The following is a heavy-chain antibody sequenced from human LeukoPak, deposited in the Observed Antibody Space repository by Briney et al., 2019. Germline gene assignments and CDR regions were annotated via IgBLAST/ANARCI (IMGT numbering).Heavy chain of an antibody. D-gene: IGHD1-14*01. CDR2: IYYSGST. V-gene: IGHV4-38-2*02. J-gene: IGHJ5*02. CDR1: GYSISSGHY. CDR3: ASLRTRYHWFDP. Sequence: SETLSLTCIVSGYSISSGHYWGWIRQSPGKGLEWIGSIYYSGSTYYNPSLKSRVTISVDTSKNQFSLKLSSVTAADTAAYYCASLRTRYHWFDPWGQGTLVTVSS.